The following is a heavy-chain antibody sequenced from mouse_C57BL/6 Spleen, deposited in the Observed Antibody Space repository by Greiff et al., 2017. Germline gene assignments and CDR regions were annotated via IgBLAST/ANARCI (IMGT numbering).Heavy chain of an antibody. D-gene: IGHD4-1*01. CDR1: GYTFTDHT. V-gene: IGHV1-78*01. Sequence: VKLMESDAELVKPGASVKISCKVSGYTFTDHTIHWMKQRPEQGLEWIGYIYPRDGSTKYNEKFKGKATLTADKSSSTAYMQHNSLTSEDSAVYFCARRGLPGTPFDYWGQGTTLTVSS. J-gene: IGHJ2*01. CDR2: IYPRDGST. CDR3: ARRGLPGTPFDY.